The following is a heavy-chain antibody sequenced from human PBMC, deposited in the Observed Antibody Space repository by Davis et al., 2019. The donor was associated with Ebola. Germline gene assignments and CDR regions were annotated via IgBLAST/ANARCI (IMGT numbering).Heavy chain of an antibody. CDR3: ARGRYYYGSGSYQTYYFDY. CDR2: ISAYNGNT. J-gene: IGHJ4*02. CDR1: GYTFTSYG. V-gene: IGHV1-18*01. D-gene: IGHD3-10*01. Sequence: ASVKVSCKASGYTFTSYGISWVRQAPGQGLEWMGWISAYNGNTNYAQKLQGRVTMTTDTSTSTAYMELSSLRSEDTAVYYCARGRYYYGSGSYQTYYFDYWGQGTLVTVSS.